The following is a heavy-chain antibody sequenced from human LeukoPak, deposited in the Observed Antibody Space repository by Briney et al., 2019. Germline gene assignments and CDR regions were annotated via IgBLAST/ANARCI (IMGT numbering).Heavy chain of an antibody. D-gene: IGHD3-10*01. CDR2: IRSKAYGGTT. J-gene: IGHJ5*02. V-gene: IGHV3-49*04. Sequence: PGGSLRLSCTASGFTFGDYAMSWVRQAPGKGLEWVGFIRSKAYGGTTEYAASVKGRFTISRDGSKSIAYLQMNSLKTEDTAVYYCTRDRILWFGELLGWFDPWGQGTLVTVSS. CDR3: TRDRILWFGELLGWFDP. CDR1: GFTFGDYA.